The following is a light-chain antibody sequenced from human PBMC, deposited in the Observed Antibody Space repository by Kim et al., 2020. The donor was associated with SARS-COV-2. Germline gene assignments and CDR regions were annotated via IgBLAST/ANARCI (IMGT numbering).Light chain of an antibody. CDR3: NSRDSNDNVV. CDR2: GRN. Sequence: VAWGQTVRITCQGDSLRSYYATWYQQKPGQAPVLVIYGRNSRPSGIPDRFSGSSSGNTASLTITGTQAGDEADYYCNSRDSNDNVVFGGGTQLTVL. V-gene: IGLV3-19*01. CDR1: SLRSYY. J-gene: IGLJ2*01.